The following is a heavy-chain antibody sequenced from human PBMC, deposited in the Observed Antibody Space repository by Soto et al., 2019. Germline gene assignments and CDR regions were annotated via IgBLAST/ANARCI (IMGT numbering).Heavy chain of an antibody. D-gene: IGHD6-19*01. CDR1: GYTLTELS. CDR3: ATVMGSGWYPDY. CDR2: FDPEDGET. Sequence: ASVKVSCKVSGYTLTELSMHWVRQAPGKGLERMGGFDPEDGETIYAQKFQGRVTMTEDTSTDTAYMELSSLRSEDTAVYYCATVMGSGWYPDYWGQGTLVTVSS. J-gene: IGHJ4*02. V-gene: IGHV1-24*01.